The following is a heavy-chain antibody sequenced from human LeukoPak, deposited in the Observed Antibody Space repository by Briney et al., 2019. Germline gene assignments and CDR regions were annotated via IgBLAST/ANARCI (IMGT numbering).Heavy chain of an antibody. J-gene: IGHJ6*02. CDR1: GGSISSYY. Sequence: SETLSLTCTVSGGSISSYYWSWIRQPPGKGLEWIGYIYYSGSTNYNPSLKSRVTISVDTSKNQFSLKLSSVTAADTAVYYCARGFGSGSWPYYYYGMDVWGQGTTVTVSS. D-gene: IGHD3-10*01. CDR2: IYYSGST. V-gene: IGHV4-59*01. CDR3: ARGFGSGSWPYYYYGMDV.